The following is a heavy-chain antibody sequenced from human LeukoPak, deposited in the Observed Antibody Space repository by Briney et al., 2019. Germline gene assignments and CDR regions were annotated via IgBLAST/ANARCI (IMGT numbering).Heavy chain of an antibody. Sequence: GASVKVSCKASGGTFSSYAISWVRQAPGQGLEWMGGIIPIFGTANYAQKSQGRVTITADESTSTAYMELSSLRSEDTAVYYCARGHLGGAFDIWGQGTMVTVSS. D-gene: IGHD3-16*01. CDR3: ARGHLGGAFDI. J-gene: IGHJ3*02. V-gene: IGHV1-69*13. CDR1: GGTFSSYA. CDR2: IIPIFGTA.